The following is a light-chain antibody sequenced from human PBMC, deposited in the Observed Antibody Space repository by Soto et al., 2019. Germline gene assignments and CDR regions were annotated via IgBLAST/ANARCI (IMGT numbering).Light chain of an antibody. CDR3: SSYQSSSTPYV. J-gene: IGLJ1*01. CDR2: QVN. Sequence: QSALTQPASVSGSPGQSITISCSGTSSDFGFYNYVSWYQQHPGKAPKLIIHQVNNRPSGISARFSGSKSGNTASLTISGLQAEDEADYFCSSYQSSSTPYVFGTGTQLTVL. CDR1: SSDFGFYNY. V-gene: IGLV2-14*01.